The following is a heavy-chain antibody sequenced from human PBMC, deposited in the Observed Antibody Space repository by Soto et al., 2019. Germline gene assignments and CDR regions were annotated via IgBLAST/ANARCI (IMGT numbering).Heavy chain of an antibody. J-gene: IGHJ5*02. V-gene: IGHV1-46*01. Sequence: GASVKVSCKASGYTFTTYYMHWVRQAPGQGLEWMGVINPSDNSTTYAQKFQGRVTMTRDMSTNTVYMELTSLRSEDTAVYYCARARWFDPWGQGTLVTAPQ. CDR1: GYTFTTYY. CDR3: ARARWFDP. CDR2: INPSDNST.